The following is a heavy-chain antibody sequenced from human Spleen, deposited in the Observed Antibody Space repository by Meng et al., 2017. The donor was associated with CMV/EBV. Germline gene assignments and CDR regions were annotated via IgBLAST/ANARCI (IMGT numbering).Heavy chain of an antibody. CDR3: AREAGGNAFDI. Sequence: GESLKISCAASGFTFSSYSINWVRQAPGKGLEWVSSISSSSSYIYYADSVKGRFTISRDNAKNSLYLQMNSLRAEDTAVYYCAREAGGNAFDIWGQGTMVTVSS. CDR1: GFTFSSYS. D-gene: IGHD3-16*01. J-gene: IGHJ3*02. V-gene: IGHV3-21*01. CDR2: ISSSSSYI.